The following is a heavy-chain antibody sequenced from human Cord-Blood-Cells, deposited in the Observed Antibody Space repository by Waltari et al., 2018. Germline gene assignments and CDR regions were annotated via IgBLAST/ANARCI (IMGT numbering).Heavy chain of an antibody. CDR1: GGPFSSYA. Sequence: QVQLVQSGAEVKKPGSSVKVSCKASGGPFSSYAISWVRQAPGQGLEWMGRIIPILGIANYAQKFQGRVTITADKSTSTAYMELSSLRSEDTAVYYCARTSGSYYINWFDPWGQGTLVTVSS. CDR3: ARTSGSYYINWFDP. CDR2: IIPILGIA. J-gene: IGHJ5*02. V-gene: IGHV1-69*09. D-gene: IGHD1-26*01.